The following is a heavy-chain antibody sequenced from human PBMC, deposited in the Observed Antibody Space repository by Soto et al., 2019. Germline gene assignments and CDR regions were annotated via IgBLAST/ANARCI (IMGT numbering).Heavy chain of an antibody. CDR1: GFAFSSYY. Sequence: EVKLVESGGGLVQPGGSLRLSCAASGFAFSSYYMSWVRQAPGKGLEWVANIKQDEREKYYLDSVKGRCTISRDYAKNSLYLQMNSLRVDDTAVYYCAREKRANGYFDYWGQGTLVTVSS. CDR2: IKQDEREK. J-gene: IGHJ4*02. CDR3: AREKRANGYFDY. V-gene: IGHV3-7*01. D-gene: IGHD4-17*01.